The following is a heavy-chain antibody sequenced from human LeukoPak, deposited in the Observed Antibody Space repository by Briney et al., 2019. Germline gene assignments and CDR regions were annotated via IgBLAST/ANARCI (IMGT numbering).Heavy chain of an antibody. CDR2: ISGSCVNT. CDR3: AKDPDGRYTSSWYTVDY. CDR1: GFTFSSYA. D-gene: IGHD6-13*01. V-gene: IGHV3-23*01. J-gene: IGHJ4*02. Sequence: GGSLSLSCAASGFTFSSYAMNWVRQAPGKGLQWVSSISGSCVNTYYADSVKGRFTISRDNSKDTLYLQMNSLRAEDTAVYYCAKDPDGRYTSSWYTVDYWGQGTLVTVSS.